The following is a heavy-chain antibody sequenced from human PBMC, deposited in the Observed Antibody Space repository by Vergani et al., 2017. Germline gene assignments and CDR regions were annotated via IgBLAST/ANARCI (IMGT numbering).Heavy chain of an antibody. CDR1: GYSFTSYW. CDR2: IYPGDSDT. V-gene: IGHV5-51*01. Sequence: EVQLVQSGAEVKKPGESLKLSCKGSGYSFTSYWIGWVRQMPGKGLEWMGIIYPGDSDTRYSPSFQGPVTISDDKSISTAYLQWSRLKASDTAMYYCAGLSYSDSSGYLAADPWGQGTLVTVSS. J-gene: IGHJ5*02. D-gene: IGHD3-22*01. CDR3: AGLSYSDSSGYLAADP.